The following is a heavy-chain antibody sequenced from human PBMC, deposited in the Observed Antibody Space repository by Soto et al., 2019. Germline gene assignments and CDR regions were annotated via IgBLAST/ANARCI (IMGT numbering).Heavy chain of an antibody. J-gene: IGHJ4*02. CDR3: ARSYSSGWYEVHYFDY. CDR1: GGTFSSYS. V-gene: IGHV1-69*13. Sequence: ASVKVSCKSSGGTFSSYSISWVRQAPGQGLEWMGGIIPIFGTANYAQKYHGRVTITADEPTSTAYMELSSLRSEDTAVYYCARSYSSGWYEVHYFDYWGQGTLVTVSS. CDR2: IIPIFGTA. D-gene: IGHD6-19*01.